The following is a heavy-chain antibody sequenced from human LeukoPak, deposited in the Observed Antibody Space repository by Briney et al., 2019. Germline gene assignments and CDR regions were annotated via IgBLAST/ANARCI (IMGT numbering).Heavy chain of an antibody. D-gene: IGHD5-18*01. CDR2: IYYSGSS. CDR3: ARLWGHSYGYSDY. CDR1: GYSIRNGYY. J-gene: IGHJ4*02. Sequence: PSETLSLTCAVSGYSIRNGYYWGWIRQPPGMGLEWIGSIYYSGSSYYNTSLRSRVTISVDTSKNELSLKVSSVTAADTAVYYCARLWGHSYGYSDYWGQGTLVTVSS. V-gene: IGHV4-38-2*01.